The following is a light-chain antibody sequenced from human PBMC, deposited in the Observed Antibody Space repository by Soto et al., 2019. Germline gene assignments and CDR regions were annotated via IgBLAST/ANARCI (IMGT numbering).Light chain of an antibody. J-gene: IGKJ1*01. CDR2: LSS. Sequence: IVMTQSPLSLPVTPGYPASISCSSSQILLHNNLYIYLDWYLQKPGQSPQLLINLSSYRASGGPERFRGRGSGQDFNLKISRVEGEDVGVYYWLEGTTSSWTLGQGTKVDIK. CDR1: QILLHNNLYIY. V-gene: IGKV2-28*01. CDR3: LEGTTSSWT.